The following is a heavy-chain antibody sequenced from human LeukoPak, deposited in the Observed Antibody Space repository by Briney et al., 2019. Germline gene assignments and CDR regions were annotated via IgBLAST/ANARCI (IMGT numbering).Heavy chain of an antibody. V-gene: IGHV3-30*02. CDR3: AKEKDVLRFLEWLFGY. Sequence: PGGSLRLSCAASGFTFSSYGMHWVRQAPGKWLEWVPFIRYDGSNKYYADSVKGRFTISRDNSKNTLYLQMNSPRAEDTAVYYCAKEKDVLRFLEWLFGYWGQGTLVTVSS. D-gene: IGHD3-3*01. CDR2: IRYDGSNK. CDR1: GFTFSSYG. J-gene: IGHJ4*02.